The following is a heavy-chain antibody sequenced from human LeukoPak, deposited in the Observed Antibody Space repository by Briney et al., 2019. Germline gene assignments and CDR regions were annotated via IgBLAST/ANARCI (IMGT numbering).Heavy chain of an antibody. CDR1: GYTFTGYY. Sequence: ASVKVSCKASGYTFTGYYMHWVRQAPGQGLEWMGWINPNSGGTNYAQKFQGRVTMTRDTSISTAYMELSRLRSDDTAVYYCARDLLGYCSGGSCYRVGYFDYWGQGTVVTVSS. CDR3: ARDLLGYCSGGSCYRVGYFDY. J-gene: IGHJ4*02. CDR2: INPNSGGT. V-gene: IGHV1-2*02. D-gene: IGHD2-15*01.